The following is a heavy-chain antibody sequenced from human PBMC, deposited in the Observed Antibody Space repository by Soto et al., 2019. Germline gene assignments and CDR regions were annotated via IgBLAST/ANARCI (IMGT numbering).Heavy chain of an antibody. CDR1: GGSISSGGYY. D-gene: IGHD6-19*01. Sequence: PSENLSLTCTVPGGSISSGGYYWSWILQHPGKGLEWIGYIYYSGSTYYNPSLKSRVTISVDTSKNQFSLKLSSVTAADTAVYYCASISGWYYFDYWGQGTLVTVSS. CDR3: ASISGWYYFDY. V-gene: IGHV4-31*03. CDR2: IYYSGST. J-gene: IGHJ4*02.